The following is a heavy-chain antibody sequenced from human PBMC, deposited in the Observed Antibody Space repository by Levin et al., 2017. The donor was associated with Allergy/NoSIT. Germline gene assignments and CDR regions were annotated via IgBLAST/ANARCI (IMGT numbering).Heavy chain of an antibody. CDR1: GGSISGYF. CDR2: VFASGIT. CDR3: ARHGRHYRSHYMDD. J-gene: IGHJ6*03. D-gene: IGHD3-10*01. Sequence: SQTLSLTCTVSGGSISGYFWSWIRQPPGEGLEWIGYVFASGITNYNPSLKSRVTTSADTSRHQFSLMLSSVTAADTAIYYCARHGRHYRSHYMDDWGTGTTVTVSS. V-gene: IGHV4-59*08.